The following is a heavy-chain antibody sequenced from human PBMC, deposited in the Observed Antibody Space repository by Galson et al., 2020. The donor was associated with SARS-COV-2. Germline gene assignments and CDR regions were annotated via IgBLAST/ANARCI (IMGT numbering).Heavy chain of an antibody. CDR2: ISTSSSYT. CDR3: ARDEGIRGYNYGRLYYGMDV. J-gene: IGHJ6*02. D-gene: IGHD5-18*01. Sequence: GGSLRLSCAASGFPFSTYSMNWVRLAPGKGLEWVSSISTSSSYTYYVDSVKGRFSISRHNPRNSLYLQMNSLRAEDTAVYYCARDEGIRGYNYGRLYYGMDVWGQGTTVTVSS. V-gene: IGHV3-21*01. CDR1: GFPFSTYS.